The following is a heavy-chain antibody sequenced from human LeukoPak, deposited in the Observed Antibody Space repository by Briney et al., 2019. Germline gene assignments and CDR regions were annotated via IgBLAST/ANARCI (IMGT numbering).Heavy chain of an antibody. CDR1: GGSISSYY. CDR3: ARDWRNIVVVPAAISRGEYYYYYMDV. D-gene: IGHD2-2*01. V-gene: IGHV4-59*12. Sequence: PSETLSLTCTVSGGSISSYYWSWIRQPPGKGLEWIGYIYYSGSTNYNPSLKSRVTISVDTSKNQFSLKLSSVTAADTAVYYCARDWRNIVVVPAAISRGEYYYYYMDVWGKGTTVTVSS. J-gene: IGHJ6*03. CDR2: IYYSGST.